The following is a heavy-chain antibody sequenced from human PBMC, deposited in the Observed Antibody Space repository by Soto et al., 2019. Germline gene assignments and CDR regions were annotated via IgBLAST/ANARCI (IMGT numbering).Heavy chain of an antibody. CDR2: IIPIFGTA. V-gene: IGHV1-69*13. CDR1: GGTFSSYA. J-gene: IGHJ6*02. D-gene: IGHD6-19*01. CDR3: ARGPIWLPNEPYGMDV. Sequence: GASVKVSCKASGGTFSSYAISWVRQAPGQGLEWMGGIIPIFGTANYAQKFQGRVTITADESTSTAYMELSSLRSEDTAVYYCARGPIWLPNEPYGMDVWGQGTTVTVSS.